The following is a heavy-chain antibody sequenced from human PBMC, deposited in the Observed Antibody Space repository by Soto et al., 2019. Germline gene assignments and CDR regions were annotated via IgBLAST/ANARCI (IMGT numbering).Heavy chain of an antibody. CDR2: IFHTGGT. CDR3: ARVFSSGSGWMYYFDF. V-gene: IGHV4-4*02. J-gene: IGHJ4*02. Sequence: QAQLQESGPGLVKPSETLSLTCTVSSDSIAGENWWSWVRQPPGMGLEWIGEIFHTGGTNYNPSLQGRVTMEVDKSKNQFSLKLISATAADTAVYYCARVFSSGSGWMYYFDFWGQGTLVSVSS. CDR1: SDSIAGENW. D-gene: IGHD6-25*01.